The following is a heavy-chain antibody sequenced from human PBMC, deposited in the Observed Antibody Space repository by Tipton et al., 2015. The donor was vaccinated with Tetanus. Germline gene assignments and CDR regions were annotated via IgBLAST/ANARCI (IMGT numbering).Heavy chain of an antibody. CDR1: GFTVSISY. Sequence: SLRLSCAASGFTVSISYMSWVSQAPGKGLEWVSATYSGGSTYYADSVKGRFTISRDNSKNAQYLQMNSLRAEDTAVYYCARESHYDSSGYAANAFDNGGHGTMVTDTS. CDR3: ARESHYDSSGYAANAFDN. J-gene: IGHJ3*02. D-gene: IGHD3-22*01. CDR2: TYSGGST. V-gene: IGHV3-66*01.